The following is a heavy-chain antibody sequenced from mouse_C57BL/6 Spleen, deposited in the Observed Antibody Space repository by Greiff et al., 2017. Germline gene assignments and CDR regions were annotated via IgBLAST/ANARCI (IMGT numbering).Heavy chain of an antibody. V-gene: IGHV14-2*01. Sequence: VTLKVSGAELVKPGASVKLSCTASGFNIKDYYMHWVKQRTEQGLEWIGRIDPEDGETKYAPKFQGKATITADTSSNTAYLQLSSLTSENTAVYYCASPLNWDAMDYWGQGTSVTVSS. CDR3: ASPLNWDAMDY. J-gene: IGHJ4*01. CDR2: IDPEDGET. D-gene: IGHD4-1*01. CDR1: GFNIKDYY.